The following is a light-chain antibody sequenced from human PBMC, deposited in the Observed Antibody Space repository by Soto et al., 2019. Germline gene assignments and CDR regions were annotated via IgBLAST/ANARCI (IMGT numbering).Light chain of an antibody. CDR3: QKYNSAPLT. J-gene: IGKJ4*01. CDR2: AAS. Sequence: DIEMTQSPSSLSASVGDRVTITCRASQSISYYLNWYQQKPGKVPNPLIFAASTLHSGVPSRFSGSGSGTHFTLTISSLQPEDVATYYCQKYNSAPLTFGGGTKVDIK. V-gene: IGKV1-27*01. CDR1: QSISYY.